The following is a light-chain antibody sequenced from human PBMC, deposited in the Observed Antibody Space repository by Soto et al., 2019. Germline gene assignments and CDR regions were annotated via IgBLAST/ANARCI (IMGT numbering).Light chain of an antibody. CDR1: QGISTY. CDR3: QQSYRNPRT. Sequence: DIQMTQSPSSLSASVGDRVTITCRASQGISTYLNWYQQKPGTAPKLLIYTASTLQSGVPPRFSGSGSGTDFTLTISSLQPEDFATYYCQQSYRNPRTFGPGTKVDIK. CDR2: TAS. V-gene: IGKV1-39*01. J-gene: IGKJ3*01.